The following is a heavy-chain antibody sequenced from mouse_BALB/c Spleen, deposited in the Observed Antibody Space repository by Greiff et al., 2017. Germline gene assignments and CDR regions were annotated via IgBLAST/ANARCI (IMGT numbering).Heavy chain of an antibody. J-gene: IGHJ2*01. CDR1: GYSFTGYY. Sequence: LVKSGASVKISCKASGYSFTGYYMHWVKQSHGKSLEWIGYISCYNGATSYNQKFKGKATFTVDTSSSTAYMQFNSLTSEDSAVYYCAREAYGHYFDYWGQGTTLTVSS. CDR2: ISCYNGAT. D-gene: IGHD2-10*02. CDR3: AREAYGHYFDY. V-gene: IGHV1S34*01.